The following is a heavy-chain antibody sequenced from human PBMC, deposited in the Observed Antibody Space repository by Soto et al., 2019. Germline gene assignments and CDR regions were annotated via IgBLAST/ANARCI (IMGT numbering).Heavy chain of an antibody. J-gene: IGHJ4*01. CDR1: GFTLRSYW. CDR3: AGDSGYGSGNSVNHYLHC. V-gene: IGHV3-7*01. D-gene: IGHD3-10*01. CDR2: IKTDASEK. Sequence: EEQLVASGGGLVQPGGSLRLSCAASGFTLRSYWMSWVRQAPGKGLEWLATIKTDASEKKYVDSVKGRFTVFRDNAKNSLYLQMDSLRAEDTAVYYCAGDSGYGSGNSVNHYLHCWGRGTLVTVSS.